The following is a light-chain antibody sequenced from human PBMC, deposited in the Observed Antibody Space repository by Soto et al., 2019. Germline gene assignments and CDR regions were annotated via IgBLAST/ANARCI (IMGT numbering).Light chain of an antibody. J-gene: IGKJ5*01. CDR3: QHYASSPIT. V-gene: IGKV3-20*01. CDR1: QSISSN. Sequence: IVMAQSPATLSVSPGERATLCCRASQSISSNLAWYQQKPGQAPRLLIFGASSRATGIPDRFSGSGSGTDFTLTISRLEPEDFALYYCQHYASSPITFGQGTRLEIK. CDR2: GAS.